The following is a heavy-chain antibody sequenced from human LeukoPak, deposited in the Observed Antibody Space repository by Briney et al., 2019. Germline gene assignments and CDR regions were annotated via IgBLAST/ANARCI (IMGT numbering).Heavy chain of an antibody. Sequence: SGTLSLTCAVYGGSFSGYYWSWIRQPPGKGLEWIGEINHSGSTNYNPSLKSRVTISVDTSKNQFSPKLSSVTAADTAVYYCGEGKYTGRGHPYWGRDVGGQGTTVTVSS. CDR3: GEGKYTGRGHPYWGRDV. CDR1: GGSFSGYY. J-gene: IGHJ6*02. D-gene: IGHD6-13*01. CDR2: INHSGST. V-gene: IGHV4-34*01.